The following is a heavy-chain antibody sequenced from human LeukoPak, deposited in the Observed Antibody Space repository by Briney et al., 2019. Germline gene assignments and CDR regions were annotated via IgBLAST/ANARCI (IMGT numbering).Heavy chain of an antibody. Sequence: SETLSLTCTVSGGSISSYYWNWIRQPAGKGLEWIGRIYTNGSTSYNPSLKSRVTMSKDTSKNRFSLKLTSVTAADTAVYYCASSITIFGVVDPWGQGTLVTVSS. V-gene: IGHV4-4*07. CDR3: ASSITIFGVVDP. CDR2: IYTNGST. CDR1: GGSISSYY. D-gene: IGHD3-3*01. J-gene: IGHJ5*02.